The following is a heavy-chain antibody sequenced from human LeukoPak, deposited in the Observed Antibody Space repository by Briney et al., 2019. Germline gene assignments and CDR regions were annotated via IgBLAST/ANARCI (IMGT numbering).Heavy chain of an antibody. Sequence: GRSLRLSCAASGFTFSSYAMHWVRQAPGKGLEWVAVISYDGSNKYYADSVKGRFTISRDNSKNTLYLQINSLRAEDTAVYYCARDRRGSGSSFDYWGQGTLVTVSS. CDR1: GFTFSSYA. J-gene: IGHJ4*02. D-gene: IGHD3-10*01. CDR2: ISYDGSNK. V-gene: IGHV3-30*04. CDR3: ARDRRGSGSSFDY.